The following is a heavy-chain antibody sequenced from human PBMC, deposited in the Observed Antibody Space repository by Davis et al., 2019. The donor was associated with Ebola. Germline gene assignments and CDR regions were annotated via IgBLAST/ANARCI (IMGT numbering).Heavy chain of an antibody. V-gene: IGHV4-34*01. CDR2: INHSGST. D-gene: IGHD3-16*01. CDR3: ARGLTWYFDY. J-gene: IGHJ4*02. CDR1: GGSFSGYY. Sequence: PSETLSLTCAVYGGSFSGYYWSWIRQPPGKGLEWIGEINHSGSTNYNPSLKSRVTISVDTSKNQFSLKLSSVTAADTAVYYCARGLTWYFDYWGQGTLVTVSS.